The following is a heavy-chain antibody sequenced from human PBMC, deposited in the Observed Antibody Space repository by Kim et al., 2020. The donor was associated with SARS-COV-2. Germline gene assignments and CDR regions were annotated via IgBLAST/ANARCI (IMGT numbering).Heavy chain of an antibody. CDR2: LVGGGVTT. CDR3: AKVFVRDSAERDY. V-gene: IGHV3-23*01. CDR1: GITLSTYP. D-gene: IGHD3-10*02. Sequence: GGSLRLSCAASGITLSTYPMSWVRQAPGKGLEWVSVLVGGGVTTYYADSVKGRFTISRDNSKNTLYLQMNSLRAEDTAVYYCAKVFVRDSAERDYWGQGTLVTVSS. J-gene: IGHJ4*02.